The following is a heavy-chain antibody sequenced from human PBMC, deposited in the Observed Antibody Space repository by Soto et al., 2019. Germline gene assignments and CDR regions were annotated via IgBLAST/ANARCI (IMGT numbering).Heavy chain of an antibody. CDR1: GFTFSTYS. CDR2: MTSSGDYI. D-gene: IGHD1-26*01. CDR3: ARDIINGALGAPPDY. V-gene: IGHV3-21*01. Sequence: XVSLRLSCAASGFTFSTYSMNWVRQAPGKGLEWVSSMTSSGDYIYYADSVKGRFTISRDNARNSLYLQMNSLRAEDTAVYYCARDIINGALGAPPDYWGQGTLVTVSS. J-gene: IGHJ4*02.